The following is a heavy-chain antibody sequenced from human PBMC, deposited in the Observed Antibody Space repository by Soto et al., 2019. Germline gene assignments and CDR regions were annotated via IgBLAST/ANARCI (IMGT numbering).Heavy chain of an antibody. D-gene: IGHD2-15*01. CDR3: ARDKGYCSDTSCPDFDY. CDR1: GYTFTSYG. CDR2: VIPNLGVT. V-gene: IGHV1-69*04. Sequence: GASVKVSCKASGYTFTSYGISWVRQAPGQGFEWMGRVIPNLGVTNYAKKFQGRFTIVVDTSTSTAYMELNSLRYEDTAVYYCARDKGYCSDTSCPDFDYWGQGTLVTVSS. J-gene: IGHJ4*02.